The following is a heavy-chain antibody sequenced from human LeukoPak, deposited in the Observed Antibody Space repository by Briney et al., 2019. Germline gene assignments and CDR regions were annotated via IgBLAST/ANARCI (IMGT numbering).Heavy chain of an antibody. CDR1: GFSFGSYG. J-gene: IGHJ3*02. CDR2: IHYSDGTT. V-gene: IGHV3-23*01. Sequence: QPGGSLRLSCVASGFSFGSYGMSWFRQAPGKGLEWVSTIHYSDGTTYYADSVKGRFTVSRDNSKNTLSLQMDNLRTEDTAVYYCAKGGGRPLDDALDIWGQETMVTVSS. CDR3: AKGGGRPLDDALDI.